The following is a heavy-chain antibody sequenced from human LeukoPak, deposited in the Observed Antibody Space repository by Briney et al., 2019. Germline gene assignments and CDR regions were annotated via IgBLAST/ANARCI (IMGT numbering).Heavy chain of an antibody. J-gene: IGHJ4*02. V-gene: IGHV3-21*01. CDR3: AKDMAGDFDY. CDR2: ISSTSAYI. CDR1: GFILSSSG. Sequence: GRSLRLSCVASGFILSSSGMHWVRQAPGKGLEWVSSISSTSAYIYYADSVKGRFTISRSNPDNVVYLQMNSLRAEDTAVYYCAKDMAGDFDYWGQGTLVTVSS. D-gene: IGHD3-10*01.